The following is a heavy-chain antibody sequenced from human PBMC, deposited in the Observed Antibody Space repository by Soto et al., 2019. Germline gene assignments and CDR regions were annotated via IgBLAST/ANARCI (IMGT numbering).Heavy chain of an antibody. CDR2: ISWNSGHI. D-gene: IGHD6-19*01. J-gene: IGHJ4*02. Sequence: EVQLVESGGGLVQPGRSLRLSCAVSGFTFHNYAMHWVRQAPGKGLEWVSCISWNSGHIAYADSVKGRVTISRDNTKNFLYLEMNILRPEDTALYYCEKGQHSSGYYFENWGQGTLVNVAS. CDR3: EKGQHSSGYYFEN. CDR1: GFTFHNYA. V-gene: IGHV3-9*01.